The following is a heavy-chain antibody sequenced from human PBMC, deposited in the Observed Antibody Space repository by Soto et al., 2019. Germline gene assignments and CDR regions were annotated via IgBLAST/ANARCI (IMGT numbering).Heavy chain of an antibody. CDR2: IIPIFGTA. CDR1: GGTFSSYA. D-gene: IGHD3-22*01. CDR3: ASTYYYDSSGYPQPSYYYYYGMDV. V-gene: IGHV1-69*01. Sequence: QVQLVQSGAEVKKPGSSVKVSCKASGGTFSSYAISWVRQAPGQGLEWMGGIIPIFGTANYAQKFQGRVTITADESTSRAYMELSSLRSEDTAMYYCASTYYYDSSGYPQPSYYYYYGMDVWGQGTTVTVSS. J-gene: IGHJ6*02.